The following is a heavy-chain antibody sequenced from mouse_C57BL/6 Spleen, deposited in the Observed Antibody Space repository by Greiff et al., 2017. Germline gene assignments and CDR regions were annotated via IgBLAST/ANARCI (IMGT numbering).Heavy chain of an antibody. J-gene: IGHJ3*01. CDR2: IDPSDSYT. CDR1: GYTFTSYW. CDR3: ARGDGTYVGFAY. D-gene: IGHD2-1*01. Sequence: VQLQQPGAELVMPGASVKLSCKASGYTFTSYWMHWVKQRPGQGLEWIGEIDPSDSYTNYNQKFKGKSTLTVDKSSSTAYMQLSSLTSEDSAVYYCARGDGTYVGFAYWGQGTLVTVSA. V-gene: IGHV1-69*01.